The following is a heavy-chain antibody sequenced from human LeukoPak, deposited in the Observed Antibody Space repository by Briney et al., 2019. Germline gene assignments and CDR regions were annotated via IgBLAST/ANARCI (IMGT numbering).Heavy chain of an antibody. Sequence: GGSLRLSCAASGFTFSSYWMSWVRQAPGKGLEWVANIKQDGSEKYYVDSVKGRFTISRDNAKNSLYLQMNSLRAEDTAVYYCAREALELPRPFDYWGQGTLVTVSS. D-gene: IGHD1-7*01. CDR1: GFTFSSYW. J-gene: IGHJ4*02. V-gene: IGHV3-7*01. CDR2: IKQDGSEK. CDR3: AREALELPRPFDY.